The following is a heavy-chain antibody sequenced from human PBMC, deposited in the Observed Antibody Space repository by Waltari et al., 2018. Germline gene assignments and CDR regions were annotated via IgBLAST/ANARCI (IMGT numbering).Heavy chain of an antibody. CDR3: ARDGHDFYYYMDV. CDR2: IKQDGREK. Sequence: EVQLVESGGGLVQPGGSLRLSCAASGFTFSSYWMSWVRQAPGKGLEWVANIKQDGREKYYVDSVKGRFTSSRDNAKNSLYLQMNSLRAEDTAVYYCARDGHDFYYYMDVWGKGTTVTVSS. CDR1: GFTFSSYW. V-gene: IGHV3-7*01. J-gene: IGHJ6*03. D-gene: IGHD3-16*01.